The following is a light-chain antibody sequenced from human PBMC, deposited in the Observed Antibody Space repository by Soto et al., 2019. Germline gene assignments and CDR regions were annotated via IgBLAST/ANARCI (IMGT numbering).Light chain of an antibody. CDR1: QSISSY. Sequence: DIQMTQSPSSLSASVGDRVTITCRASQSISSYLNWYQRKPGKAPKLLIYAASSLQSGVPSRFSGSGSGTDFNLTISSLQPEVFETCYCQQSYSTLTCGPGTKVDIK. CDR3: QQSYSTLT. V-gene: IGKV1-39*01. CDR2: AAS. J-gene: IGKJ3*01.